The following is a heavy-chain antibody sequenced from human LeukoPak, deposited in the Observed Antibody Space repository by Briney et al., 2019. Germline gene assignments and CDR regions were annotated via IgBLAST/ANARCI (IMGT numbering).Heavy chain of an antibody. CDR2: ISWNSGSI. J-gene: IGHJ1*01. CDR3: ARDRGGSYMYLQH. CDR1: GFTFDDYA. V-gene: IGHV3-9*01. D-gene: IGHD1-26*01. Sequence: GGSLRLSCAASGFTFDDYAMHWVRQAPGKGLEWVSGISWNSGSIGYADSVKGRFTISRDNAKNSLYLQMNSLRAEDTALYYCARDRGGSYMYLQHWGQGTLVTVSS.